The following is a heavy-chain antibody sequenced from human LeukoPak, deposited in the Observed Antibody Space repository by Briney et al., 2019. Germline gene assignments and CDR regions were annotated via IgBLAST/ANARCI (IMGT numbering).Heavy chain of an antibody. CDR3: AKSMSGGLGFFQS. CDR1: GYTFTDYY. CDR2: INPNGGGT. V-gene: IGHV1-2*02. D-gene: IGHD2-15*01. J-gene: IGHJ1*01. Sequence: GASVKVSCKASGYTFTDYYMHWVRQAPGQGLEWMGWINPNGGGTNYAQNFQGRVTMTRDTSTSTTYMELGSLRSDDTAVYYCAKSMSGGLGFFQSWGQGTLVTVSS.